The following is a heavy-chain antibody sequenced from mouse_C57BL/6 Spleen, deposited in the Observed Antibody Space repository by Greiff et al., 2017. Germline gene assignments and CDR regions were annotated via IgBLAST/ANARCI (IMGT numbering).Heavy chain of an antibody. D-gene: IGHD1-1*01. Sequence: VQLQQSGAELVKPGASVKISCKASGYAFSSYWMNWVKQRPGKGLEWIGQIYPGDGDTNYNGKVKGKATLTADKSSSTAYMQLSSLTSEDSAVYFCAREVTTVVGDYYSMYYWGQGTSVTVSS. CDR3: AREVTTVVGDYYSMYY. CDR2: IYPGDGDT. J-gene: IGHJ4*01. V-gene: IGHV1-80*01. CDR1: GYAFSSYW.